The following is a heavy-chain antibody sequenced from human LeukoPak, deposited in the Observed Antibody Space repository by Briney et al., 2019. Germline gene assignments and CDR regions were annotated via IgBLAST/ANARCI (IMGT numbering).Heavy chain of an antibody. D-gene: IGHD6-6*01. CDR3: ARWVRIESIAALAP. CDR1: GGSFSGYY. Sequence: TSETLSLTCAVYGGSFSGYYWSWIRQPPGKGLEWIGEINHSGSTNYNPSLKSRVTISVDTSKNQFSLKLSSVTAADTAVYYCARWVRIESIAALAPWGQGTLVTVSS. CDR2: INHSGST. V-gene: IGHV4-34*01. J-gene: IGHJ5*02.